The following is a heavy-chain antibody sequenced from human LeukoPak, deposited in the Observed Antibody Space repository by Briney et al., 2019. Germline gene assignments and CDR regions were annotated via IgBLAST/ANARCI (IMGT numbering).Heavy chain of an antibody. J-gene: IGHJ4*02. CDR1: GGSFSGYY. Sequence: PSETLSLTCAVYGGSFSGYYWSWIRQPPGKGLEWIGEINHSGSTNYNPSLKSRVTISVDTSKNQFSLKLSSVTAADTAVYYCAGKGAYGDYGLLDYWGQGTLVTVSS. D-gene: IGHD4-17*01. CDR3: AGKGAYGDYGLLDY. V-gene: IGHV4-34*01. CDR2: INHSGST.